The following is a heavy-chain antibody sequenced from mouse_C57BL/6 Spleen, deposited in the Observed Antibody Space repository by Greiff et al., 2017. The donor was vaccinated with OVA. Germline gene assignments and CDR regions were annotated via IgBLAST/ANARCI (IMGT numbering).Heavy chain of an antibody. J-gene: IGHJ3*01. CDR1: GYTFTSYW. D-gene: IGHD1-1*01. V-gene: IGHV1-72*01. CDR2: IDPNSGGT. Sequence: QQSCKASGYTFTSYWMHWVKQRPGRGLEWIGRIDPNSGGTKYNEKFKSKATLTVDKPSSTAYMQLSSLTSEDSAVYYCARGYYGSSAWFAYWGQGTLVTVSA. CDR3: ARGYYGSSAWFAY.